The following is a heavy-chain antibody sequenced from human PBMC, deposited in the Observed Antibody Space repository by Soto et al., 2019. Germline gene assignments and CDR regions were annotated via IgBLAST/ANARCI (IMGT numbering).Heavy chain of an antibody. J-gene: IGHJ6*02. CDR1: GGSISSYY. CDR2: FYPSGKT. CDR3: ARCGLDYGMDV. V-gene: IGHV4-4*07. D-gene: IGHD6-25*01. Sequence: QVQLQESGPGLVKPSETLSLTCTVSGGSISSYYWCWIRQPAGKGLEWIGLFYPSGKTNFSPSLKSRLTMSADTSRKQFSLNLTSVTAADKAVYYCARCGLDYGMDVWGQGTTVTVSS.